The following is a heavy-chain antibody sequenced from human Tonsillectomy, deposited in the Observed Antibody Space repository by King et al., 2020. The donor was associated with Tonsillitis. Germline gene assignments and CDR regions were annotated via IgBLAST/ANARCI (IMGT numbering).Heavy chain of an antibody. D-gene: IGHD3-3*01. CDR2: IYWDDDR. CDR1: GFSLSTSGVG. Sequence: TLKESGPTLVKPTQTLTLTCTFSGFSLSTSGVGVVWIRQPSGKALEWLDLIYWDDDRLYIPSLKSRLAITTEPTKNQVVLTMTNMGPVDTATYYCAHWSYYDFSRPERGWGYFDYWGQGTLVTVSS. J-gene: IGHJ4*02. V-gene: IGHV2-5*02. CDR3: AHWSYYDFSRPERGWGYFDY.